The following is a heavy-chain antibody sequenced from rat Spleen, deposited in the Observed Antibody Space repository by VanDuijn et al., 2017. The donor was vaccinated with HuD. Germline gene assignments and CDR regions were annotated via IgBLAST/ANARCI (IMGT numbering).Heavy chain of an antibody. J-gene: IGHJ3*01. CDR3: ARHGGDLNWFAY. CDR1: GFTFSNYD. Sequence: EVQLVESGGGLVQPGRSLKLSCAASGFTFSNYDMAWVRQAPTKGLEWIASISTGGGNTYYRDSVKGRFTISRDNAKNTQYLQMDSLRSEDTATYYCARHGGDLNWFAYWGQGTLVTVSS. CDR2: ISTGGGNT. V-gene: IGHV5S13*01.